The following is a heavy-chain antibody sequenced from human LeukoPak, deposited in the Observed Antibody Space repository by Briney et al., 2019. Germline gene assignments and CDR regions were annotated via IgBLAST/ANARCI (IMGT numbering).Heavy chain of an antibody. CDR3: ATPTVGTSRFDGFDI. CDR1: GYTFTGYY. D-gene: IGHD4-23*01. V-gene: IGHV1-2*02. J-gene: IGHJ3*02. Sequence: ASVKVSCKASGYTFTGYYLHWVRQAPGLGLEWMGWINPNSGGTNCAQRFQGRVTMTRDTSISTAYMELSRLRSDDTAVYYCATPTVGTSRFDGFDIWGQGTMVTVSP. CDR2: INPNSGGT.